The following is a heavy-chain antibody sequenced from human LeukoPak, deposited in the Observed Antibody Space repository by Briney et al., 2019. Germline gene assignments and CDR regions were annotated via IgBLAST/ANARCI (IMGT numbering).Heavy chain of an antibody. V-gene: IGHV3-64D*06. J-gene: IGHJ3*02. CDR3: VTELGIGGFDI. CDR1: GLTLSLYS. CDR2: ISTNGGST. Sequence: PGGSLRLSCSASGLTLSLYSMHCVRQAPGKGLEYVSGISTNGGSTYYADSVKGRFTISRDNSKNTLYLQMSTLRAEDTSVYYCVTELGIGGFDIWGQGTMVTVSS. D-gene: IGHD7-27*01.